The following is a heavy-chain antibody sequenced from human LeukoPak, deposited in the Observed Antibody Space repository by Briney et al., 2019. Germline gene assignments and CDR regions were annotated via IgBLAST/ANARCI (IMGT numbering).Heavy chain of an antibody. CDR3: ARELWPDY. Sequence: SETLSLTCTVSGGSISSGSYYWSWIRQPPRKGLEWIGYIYYSGSTNYNPSLKSRVTISVDTSKNQFSLKLSSVTAADTAVYYCARELWPDYWGQGTLVTVSS. J-gene: IGHJ4*02. CDR1: GGSISSGSYY. CDR2: IYYSGST. D-gene: IGHD5-18*01. V-gene: IGHV4-61*01.